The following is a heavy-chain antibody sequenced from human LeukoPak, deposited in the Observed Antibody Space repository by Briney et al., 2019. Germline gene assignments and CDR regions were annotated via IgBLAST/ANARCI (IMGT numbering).Heavy chain of an antibody. CDR1: GLTVSSNS. J-gene: IGHJ4*02. Sequence: GGSLRLSCAASGLTVSSNSMSWVPQAPGKGREGVSFIYSGGSTYYADPVKGRFTISKDNSKNTLYLQMNSLRADDTAVYYCAGRAGAYSHPYDSWGQGTLVTVSS. CDR2: IYSGGST. CDR3: AGRAGAYSHPYDS. D-gene: IGHD4/OR15-4a*01. V-gene: IGHV3-53*01.